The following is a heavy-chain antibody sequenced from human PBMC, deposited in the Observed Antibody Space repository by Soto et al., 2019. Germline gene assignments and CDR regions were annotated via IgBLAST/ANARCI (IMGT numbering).Heavy chain of an antibody. Sequence: PSETPSLTCTVSGGSISSYYWSWIRQPPGKGLEWIGYIYYSGSTNYNPSLKSRVTISVDTSKNQFSLKLSSVTAADTAIYYCVRSVILSGGSYKGLIRLHYFDTWGPGTLVTVSS. J-gene: IGHJ4*02. CDR3: VRSVILSGGSYKGLIRLHYFDT. CDR1: GGSISSYY. D-gene: IGHD3-3*01. V-gene: IGHV4-59*01. CDR2: IYYSGST.